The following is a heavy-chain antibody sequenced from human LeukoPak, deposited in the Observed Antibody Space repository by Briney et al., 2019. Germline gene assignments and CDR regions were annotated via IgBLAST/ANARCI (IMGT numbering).Heavy chain of an antibody. CDR2: INAGNGNT. D-gene: IGHD1-26*01. Sequence: VASVKVSCKASGYTFTSYAMHWVRQAPGQRLEWMGWINAGNGNTKYSQKFQGRVTITRDTSASTAYMELSSLRSEDTAVYYCARDRSLLGVDVWGQGTTVTVSS. CDR3: ARDRSLLGVDV. CDR1: GYTFTSYA. J-gene: IGHJ6*02. V-gene: IGHV1-3*01.